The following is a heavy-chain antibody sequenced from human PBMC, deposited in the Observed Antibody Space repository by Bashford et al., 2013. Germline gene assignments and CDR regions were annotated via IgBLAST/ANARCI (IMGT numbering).Heavy chain of an antibody. Sequence: GGSLRLSCAASGFTFRSYAMGWVRQAPGKGLEWVSLISGSGDIKGYTDSVRGRFTVSRDNSKGTLYLQMNSLRDEDTAVYYCARSGLQLVRYAGFDYWGQGTLVTVSS. CDR2: ISGSGDIK. V-gene: IGHV3-23*01. CDR1: GFTFRSYA. J-gene: IGHJ4*02. CDR3: ARSGLQLVRYAGFDY. D-gene: IGHD3-10*01.